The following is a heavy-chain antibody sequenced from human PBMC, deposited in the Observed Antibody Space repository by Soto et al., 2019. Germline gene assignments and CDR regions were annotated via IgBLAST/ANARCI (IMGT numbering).Heavy chain of an antibody. J-gene: IGHJ4*02. Sequence: GGSLRLSCAASGFTFSSFTMHWVRQAPGQGLEWVAVISYDGANKYYADSVKGRFTISRDNSKNTLYVQMNSLRIEDTAVYYCASPYFYDSSGPPSNWGQGSLVTVSS. CDR3: ASPYFYDSSGPPSN. CDR1: GFTFSSFT. D-gene: IGHD3-22*01. V-gene: IGHV3-30-3*01. CDR2: ISYDGANK.